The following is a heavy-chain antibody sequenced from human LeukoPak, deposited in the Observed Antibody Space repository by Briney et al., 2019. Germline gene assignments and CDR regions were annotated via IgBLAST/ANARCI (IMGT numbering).Heavy chain of an antibody. D-gene: IGHD6-19*01. Sequence: SRTLSLTCTVSGGSLSRGGSYWSWIRQHPGKGLESLLYVYYSGSTYYDASLKSRANTAVDTSKNQFSLKLSSVTAADTAVYSCARASPQFPGIAVAGTVAFDIWGQGTMVTVSS. CDR2: VYYSGST. CDR3: ARASPQFPGIAVAGTVAFDI. CDR1: GGSLSRGGSY. V-gene: IGHV4-31*03. J-gene: IGHJ3*02.